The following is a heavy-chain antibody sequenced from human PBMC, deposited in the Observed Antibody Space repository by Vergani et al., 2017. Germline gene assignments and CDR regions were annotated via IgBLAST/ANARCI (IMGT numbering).Heavy chain of an antibody. D-gene: IGHD2-8*02. CDR2: ISYDGTNK. Sequence: VQLLESGGGLVQPGGSLRLSCAASGFTFSSYAMSWVRQAPGKGLEWVALISYDGTNKYYTNSVRGRFTISRDNSKSTLFLQMNSLRVEDMAVYYCARDRGDWRYSRYFYNYYMDVWGKGTTVTVSS. V-gene: IGHV3-30-3*01. J-gene: IGHJ6*03. CDR1: GFTFSSYA. CDR3: ARDRGDWRYSRYFYNYYMDV.